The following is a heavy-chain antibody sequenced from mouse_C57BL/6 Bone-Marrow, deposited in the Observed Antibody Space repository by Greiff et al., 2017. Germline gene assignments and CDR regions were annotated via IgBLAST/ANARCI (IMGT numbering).Heavy chain of an antibody. D-gene: IGHD1-1*01. J-gene: IGHJ2*01. V-gene: IGHV1-85*01. Sequence: VMLVESGPELVKPGASVKLSCKASGYTFTSYDIHWVKQRPGQGLEWIGWIYPRDGSHTYNEKFKGKATLTVDTSSITAYMELHSLTSEDSAVYICARGCTVALDYGGQGTTLTVSS. CDR2: IYPRDGSH. CDR1: GYTFTSYD. CDR3: ARGCTVALDY.